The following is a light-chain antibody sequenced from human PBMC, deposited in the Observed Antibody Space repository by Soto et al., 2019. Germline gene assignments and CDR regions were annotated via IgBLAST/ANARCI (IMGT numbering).Light chain of an antibody. V-gene: IGLV1-40*01. Sequence: QSALAQPPSVSGAPGQRVTISCTGSSSNIGAGYDVHWYQQLPGTAPKLLIYSNSNRPSGVPDRFSVSKSGTSASLAITGLQAEDEADYYCQSYESSLSGFYVFGTGTKVTVL. CDR2: SNS. J-gene: IGLJ1*01. CDR1: SSNIGAGYD. CDR3: QSYESSLSGFYV.